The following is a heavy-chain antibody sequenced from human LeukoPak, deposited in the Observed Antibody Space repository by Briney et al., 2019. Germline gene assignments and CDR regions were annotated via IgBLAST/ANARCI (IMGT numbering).Heavy chain of an antibody. D-gene: IGHD2-8*01. J-gene: IGHJ4*02. CDR3: AKDHIVLGNYFDY. CDR1: GFTFSSYW. Sequence: GGSLRLSCAASGFTFSSYWMSWVRQAPGKGLEWVSAISGSGGSTYYADSVKGRFTISRDNSKNTLYLQMNSLRAEDTAVYYCAKDHIVLGNYFDYWGQGTLVTVSS. V-gene: IGHV3-23*01. CDR2: ISGSGGST.